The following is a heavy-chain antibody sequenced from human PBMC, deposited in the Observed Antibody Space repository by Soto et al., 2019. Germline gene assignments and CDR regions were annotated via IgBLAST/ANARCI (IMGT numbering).Heavy chain of an antibody. CDR3: ATLIKDIVLVPAAKGFQH. CDR2: FDPEDGET. Sequence: GASVKVSCTVSGYTLTELSMRWVRQAPGKGLEWMGGFDPEDGETIYAQKFQGRVTMTEDTSTDTAYMELSSLRSEDTAVYYCATLIKDIVLVPAAKGFQHWGQGTLVTVS. J-gene: IGHJ1*01. V-gene: IGHV1-24*01. CDR1: GYTLTELS. D-gene: IGHD2-2*01.